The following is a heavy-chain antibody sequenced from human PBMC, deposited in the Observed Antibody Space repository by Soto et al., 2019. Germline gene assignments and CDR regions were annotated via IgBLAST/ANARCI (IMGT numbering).Heavy chain of an antibody. J-gene: IGHJ4*02. V-gene: IGHV4-30-2*01. CDR1: GGSISSGGYS. CDR3: ARAPDY. Sequence: QLQLQESGSGLVKPSQTLSLTCAVSGGSISSGGYSWSWIRQPPGKGLEWIGYIYHSGSTYYNPSLKSPVTTPVDRPKTQFSLKLSSVTAAATAVYYCARAPDYWGQGTLVTVSS. CDR2: IYHSGST.